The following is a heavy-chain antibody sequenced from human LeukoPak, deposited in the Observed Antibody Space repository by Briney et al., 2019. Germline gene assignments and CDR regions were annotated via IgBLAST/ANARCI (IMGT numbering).Heavy chain of an antibody. V-gene: IGHV4-38-2*01. CDR1: GFTFTSYA. CDR2: IYHSGST. J-gene: IGHJ3*02. D-gene: IGHD3-9*01. Sequence: GSLRLSCAASGFTFTSYAMSWVRQAPGKGLEWIGSIYHSGSTYYNPSLKSRVTISVDTSKNQFSLKLSSVTAADTAVYYCARAPLNYDILTGDAFDIWGQGTMVTVSS. CDR3: ARAPLNYDILTGDAFDI.